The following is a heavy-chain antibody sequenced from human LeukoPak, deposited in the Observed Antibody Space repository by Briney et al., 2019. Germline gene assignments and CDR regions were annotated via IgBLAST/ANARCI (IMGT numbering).Heavy chain of an antibody. CDR2: INPSGGST. Sequence: GASVKFSCKASGYTFTSYYMHWVRQAPGQGLEWMGIINPSGGSTSYAQKFQGRVTMTRDTSISTAYMELSRLRSDDTAVYYCARVKGPLPGIAVAGTFDYWGQGTLVTVSS. CDR3: ARVKGPLPGIAVAGTFDY. V-gene: IGHV1-46*01. CDR1: GYTFTSYY. D-gene: IGHD6-19*01. J-gene: IGHJ4*02.